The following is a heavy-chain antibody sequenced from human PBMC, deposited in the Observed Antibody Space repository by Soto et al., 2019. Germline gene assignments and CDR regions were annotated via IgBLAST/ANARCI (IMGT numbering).Heavy chain of an antibody. V-gene: IGHV3-23*01. CDR2: ISGSGGST. J-gene: IGHJ3*02. CDR3: AKDSWLTFAFDI. D-gene: IGHD3-22*01. Sequence: GGSRRLSCAASGFTFSSYAMSWVRQAPGKGLEWVSAISGSGGSTYYADSVKGRFTISRDNSKNTLYLQMNSLRAEDTAVYYCAKDSWLTFAFDIWGQGTMVTVSS. CDR1: GFTFSSYA.